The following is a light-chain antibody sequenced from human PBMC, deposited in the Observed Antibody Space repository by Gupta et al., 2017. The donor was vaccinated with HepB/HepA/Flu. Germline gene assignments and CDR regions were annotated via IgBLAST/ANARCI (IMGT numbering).Light chain of an antibody. CDR2: GNT. J-gene: IGLJ2*01. V-gene: IGLV1-40*01. Sequence: QSVLTQPPSVSGAPGQRVTISCTGSSSNIGAGYDVHWYQQLPGTAPKLLIYGNTNRPSGVPDRFSASKSGTSASLAITGLQAEDEADYYCQSYDNSLGVPCVFGGGTKLTVL. CDR1: SSNIGAGYD. CDR3: QSYDNSLGVPCV.